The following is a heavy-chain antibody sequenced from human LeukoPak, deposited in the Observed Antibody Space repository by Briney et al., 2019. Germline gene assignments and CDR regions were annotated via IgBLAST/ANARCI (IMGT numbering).Heavy chain of an antibody. CDR2: VGTGGDT. Sequence: PGGSLRLSCSASGFSFRNYDMHWVRQPTGKGLEWVSAVGTGGDTYYAGSVRGRFTVVRESAKNTLYLQMNSLRAGDTAMYYCARRSAAAGIDAFDIWGQGTMVTVSS. J-gene: IGHJ3*02. CDR1: GFSFRNYD. CDR3: ARRSAAAGIDAFDI. V-gene: IGHV3-13*01. D-gene: IGHD6-13*01.